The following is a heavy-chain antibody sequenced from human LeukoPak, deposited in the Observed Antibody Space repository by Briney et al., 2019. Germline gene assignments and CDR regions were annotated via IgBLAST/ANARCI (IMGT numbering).Heavy chain of an antibody. D-gene: IGHD3-16*01. Sequence: GGSLRLSCTVSGFTFRTYSMNWVRQAPGKGLEWVSSINSGSSHILYADPVKGRFTISRDNAVNALFLQMNSLRAEDTAVYYCASGGGSFGYWGQGTLVTVSS. CDR2: INSGSSHI. V-gene: IGHV3-21*01. CDR3: ASGGGSFGY. J-gene: IGHJ4*02. CDR1: GFTFRTYS.